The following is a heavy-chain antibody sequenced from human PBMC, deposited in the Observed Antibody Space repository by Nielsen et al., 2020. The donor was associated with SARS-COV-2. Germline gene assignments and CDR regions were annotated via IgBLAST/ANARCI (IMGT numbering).Heavy chain of an antibody. Sequence: GESLKISCKGSGYNFNSYWITWVRQMPGKGLEWMGRIDPIDSYTNYSPSFQGHVTISADKSISTAYLQWSGLKASDTAMYYCARRTSGSLEGAMDVWGQGTTVTVSS. CDR2: IDPIDSYT. CDR3: ARRTSGSLEGAMDV. D-gene: IGHD1-26*01. CDR1: GYNFNSYW. J-gene: IGHJ6*02. V-gene: IGHV5-10-1*01.